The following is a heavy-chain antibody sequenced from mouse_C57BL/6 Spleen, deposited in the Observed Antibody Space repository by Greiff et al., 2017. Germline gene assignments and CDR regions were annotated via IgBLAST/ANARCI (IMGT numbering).Heavy chain of an antibody. V-gene: IGHV1-18*01. CDR2: INPNNGGT. Sequence: EVQLLQSGPELVKPGASVKIPCKASGYTFTDYNMDWVKQSPGQSLEWIGDINPNNGGTIYNQKFKGKATLTVDKSSSTAYMQLRSLTAEDTAIYYGARNDGYYVDYWGQGTTLTVSS. D-gene: IGHD2-3*01. CDR3: ARNDGYYVDY. J-gene: IGHJ2*01. CDR1: GYTFTDYN.